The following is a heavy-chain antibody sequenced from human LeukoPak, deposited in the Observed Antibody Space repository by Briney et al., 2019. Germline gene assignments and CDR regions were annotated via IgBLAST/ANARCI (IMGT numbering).Heavy chain of an antibody. Sequence: SETLSLTCAVYGGSFSGYYWSWIRQPPGKGLEWIGEINHSGSTNYNPSLKSRVTISVDTSKNQFSLKLSSVTAADTAVYYCARTYYYGLGSYYPPSYYFDYWGQGTLVTVSS. V-gene: IGHV4-34*01. CDR3: ARTYYYGLGSYYPPSYYFDY. J-gene: IGHJ4*02. CDR1: GGSFSGYY. CDR2: INHSGST. D-gene: IGHD3-10*01.